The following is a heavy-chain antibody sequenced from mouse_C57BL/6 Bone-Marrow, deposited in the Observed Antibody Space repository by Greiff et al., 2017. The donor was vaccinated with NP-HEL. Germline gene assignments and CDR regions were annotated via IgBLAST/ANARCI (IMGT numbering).Heavy chain of an antibody. V-gene: IGHV14-4*01. D-gene: IGHD1-1*01. CDR1: GFNIKDDY. Sequence: VQLQQSGAELVRPGASVKLSCTASGFNIKDDYMHWVKQRPEQGLEWIGWLDPENGDTEYASKFQGKATITADTSSNTAYLQLSSLTSEDTAVYYCTTHYYYGSSHWYFDVWGTGTTVTVSS. CDR3: TTHYYYGSSHWYFDV. CDR2: LDPENGDT. J-gene: IGHJ1*03.